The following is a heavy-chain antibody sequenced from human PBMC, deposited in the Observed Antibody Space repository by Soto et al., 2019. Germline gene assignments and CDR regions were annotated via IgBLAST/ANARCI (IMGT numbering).Heavy chain of an antibody. Sequence: GGSLRLSCAASGFTFSSYGMHWVRQAPGKGLEWVAVIWYDGSNKYYADSVKGRFTISRDNSKNTLYLQMNSLRAEDTAVYYCARAPTVTSRFGGWFDPWGQGTLVTVSS. CDR1: GFTFSSYG. J-gene: IGHJ5*02. CDR2: IWYDGSNK. CDR3: ARAPTVTSRFGGWFDP. D-gene: IGHD4-4*01. V-gene: IGHV3-33*01.